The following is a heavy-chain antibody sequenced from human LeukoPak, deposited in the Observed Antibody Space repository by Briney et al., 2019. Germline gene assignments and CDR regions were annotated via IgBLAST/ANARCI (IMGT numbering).Heavy chain of an antibody. CDR3: ARVGDYYDTRGFSSDAFDI. J-gene: IGHJ3*02. V-gene: IGHV3-72*01. CDR1: RFTFSDHY. Sequence: PGGSLRLSCAASRFTFSDHYMDWVRQAPGKGLEWVARIRTRAKGYTTLYAPSVRVRFSISRDDSTNSVYLQMNSLKTEDTAVYFCARVGDYYDTRGFSSDAFDIWGLGTMVTVAS. CDR2: IRTRAKGYTT. D-gene: IGHD3-22*01.